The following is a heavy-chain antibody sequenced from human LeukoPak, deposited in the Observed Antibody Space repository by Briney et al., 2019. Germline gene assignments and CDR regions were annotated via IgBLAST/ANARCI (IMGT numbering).Heavy chain of an antibody. CDR3: ARDSSSWYEGGNWFDP. V-gene: IGHV1-18*01. D-gene: IGHD6-13*01. CDR1: GYTFTSYG. J-gene: IGHJ5*02. CDR2: ISAYNGNT. Sequence: ASVKVSCKASGYTFTSYGISWVRQAPGQGLEWIGWISAYNGNTNYAQKLQGRATMTTDTSTSTAYMELRSLRSDDTAVYYCARDSSSWYEGGNWFDPWGQGTLVTVSS.